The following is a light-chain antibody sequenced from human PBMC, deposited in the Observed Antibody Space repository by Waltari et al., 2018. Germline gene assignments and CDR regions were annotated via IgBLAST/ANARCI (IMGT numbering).Light chain of an antibody. Sequence: QSVLTQPPSASGTPGQRVTISCSGISSTIGSNVFNWYQQVPGTTPKLLVYRNDQRPSGVPDRFSGSKSGTSASLAISGLRSEDEADYYCAAWDDKLGGRWEFGGGTKLTVL. J-gene: IGLJ2*01. CDR1: SSTIGSNV. CDR2: RND. V-gene: IGLV1-47*01. CDR3: AAWDDKLGGRWE.